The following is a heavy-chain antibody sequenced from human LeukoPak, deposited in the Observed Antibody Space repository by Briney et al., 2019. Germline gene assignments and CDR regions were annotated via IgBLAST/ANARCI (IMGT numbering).Heavy chain of an antibody. D-gene: IGHD3-22*01. J-gene: IGHJ4*02. CDR3: AREEYYDTSASTNFDY. CDR2: VNTNTGKP. CDR1: GYIFTNYA. V-gene: IGHV7-4-1*02. Sequence: ASVTVSCKASGYIFTNYAINWVQQAPGQGLEWMGWVNTNTGKPTYAQGFTGRFVFSLDTSVSTAYLQISGLKAQDTAFYYCAREEYYDTSASTNFDYWGQGTLVTVSS.